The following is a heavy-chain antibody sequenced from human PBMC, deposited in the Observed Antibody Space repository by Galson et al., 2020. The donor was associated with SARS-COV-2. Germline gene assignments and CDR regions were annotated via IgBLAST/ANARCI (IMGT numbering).Heavy chain of an antibody. J-gene: IGHJ4*02. D-gene: IGHD2-8*02. CDR1: GFTFSTYD. CDR2: IITAGDT. Sequence: GESLKISCAASGFTFSTYDMHWVRQAPGKGLEWVSSIITAGDTYYPDSVKGRFTISRENAKISLYLQMNSLRAEDTALYFCARGRWTYCTGGLCSYYFDYWGQGTLVTVSS. V-gene: IGHV3-13*01. CDR3: ARGRWTYCTGGLCSYYFDY.